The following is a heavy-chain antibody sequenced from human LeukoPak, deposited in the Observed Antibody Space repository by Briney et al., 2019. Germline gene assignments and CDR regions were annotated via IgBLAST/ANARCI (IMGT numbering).Heavy chain of an antibody. V-gene: IGHV3-30*03. J-gene: IGHJ6*04. D-gene: IGHD6-19*01. CDR3: AREGTAVAGEDYCYGMDV. CDR2: ISYDGSNK. CDR1: GFTFSSYG. Sequence: GGSLRLSCAASGFTFSSYGMHWVRQAPGKGLEWVAVISYDGSNKYYADSVKGRFTISRDNSKNTLYLQMNSLRAEDTAVYYCAREGTAVAGEDYCYGMDVWGKGTTVTVSS.